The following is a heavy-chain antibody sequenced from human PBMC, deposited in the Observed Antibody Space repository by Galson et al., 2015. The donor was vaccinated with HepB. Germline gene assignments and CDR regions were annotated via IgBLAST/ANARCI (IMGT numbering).Heavy chain of an antibody. CDR3: AAIVATIRDYYFDY. J-gene: IGHJ4*02. CDR2: IYYSGST. CDR1: GGSISSSSYY. V-gene: IGHV4-39*01. Sequence: QVQLQESGPGLVKPSETLSLTCTVSGGSISSSSYYWGWIRQPPGKGLEWIGSIYYSGSTYYNPSLKSRVTISVDTSKNQFSLKLSSVTAADTAVYYCAAIVATIRDYYFDYWGQGTLVTVSS. D-gene: IGHD5-12*01.